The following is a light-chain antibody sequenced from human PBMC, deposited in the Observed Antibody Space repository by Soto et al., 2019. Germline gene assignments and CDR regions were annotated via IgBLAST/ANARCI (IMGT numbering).Light chain of an antibody. V-gene: IGKV3-20*01. J-gene: IGKJ3*01. CDR3: QQYDRSLIT. Sequence: EIVLTQSPGTLSLSPGERATRDCRASQSIRSNCFAWYQENPGRGPNLLIYGVSSRATGIPDRFSGSGSGTDFTLTISRLEPEDFGVYYCQQYDRSLITFGPGTKVDIK. CDR2: GVS. CDR1: QSIRSNC.